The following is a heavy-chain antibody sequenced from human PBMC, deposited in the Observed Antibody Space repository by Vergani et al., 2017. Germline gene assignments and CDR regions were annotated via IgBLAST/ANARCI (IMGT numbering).Heavy chain of an antibody. CDR1: GCTFSSYA. V-gene: IGHV3-23*01. Sequence: EVQLLESGGGLVQPGGSLRLSCAASGCTFSSYAMSWVRQAPGKGLEWVSAISGSGGSTYYADSVKGRFTISRDNSKNTLYLQMNSLRAEDTAVYYCAKGPRIAVAGTWFDPWGQGTLVTVSS. D-gene: IGHD6-19*01. CDR2: ISGSGGST. J-gene: IGHJ5*02. CDR3: AKGPRIAVAGTWFDP.